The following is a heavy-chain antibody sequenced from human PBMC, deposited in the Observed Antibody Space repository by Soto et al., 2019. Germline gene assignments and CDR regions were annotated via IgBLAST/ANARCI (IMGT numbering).Heavy chain of an antibody. D-gene: IGHD6-13*01. CDR3: AAGEASSRNLAPYYLDF. J-gene: IGHJ4*02. CDR2: IHYSGATSFFP. V-gene: IGHV4-59*01. Sequence: QVQLQESGPGLVKSSETLSLTCTVSGGSTRNYFWTWIRQPPGKGLEWIGYIHYSGATSFFPSYNPSLRGRVTISEDTSKNQFSLKLLSVTTADTAVYFCAAGEASSRNLAPYYLDFWGQGTLVTVSS. CDR1: GGSTRNYF.